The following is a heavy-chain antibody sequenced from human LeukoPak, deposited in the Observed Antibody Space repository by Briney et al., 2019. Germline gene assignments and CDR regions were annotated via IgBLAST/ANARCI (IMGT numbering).Heavy chain of an antibody. CDR3: VRHGAFYYFDY. Sequence: SETLSLTCTVSGGSISSYYWSWIRQPPGKGLEWIGYLYYSGNTNYNPSLKSRVTISVDTSKNQFSLKLSSVTAADTAVYYCVRHGAFYYFDYWGQGTLVTVSS. D-gene: IGHD1-26*01. CDR1: GGSISSYY. V-gene: IGHV4-59*08. CDR2: LYYSGNT. J-gene: IGHJ4*02.